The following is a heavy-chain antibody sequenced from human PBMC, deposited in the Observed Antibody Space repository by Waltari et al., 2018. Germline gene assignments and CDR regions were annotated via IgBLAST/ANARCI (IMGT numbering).Heavy chain of an antibody. Sequence: QVQLQESGPGLVKPSETLSLICAVSGYSINSGYYWGWVRQAPGRGLDYIATIYHDGTTYYSPSLKSRVTISIDTPKNVCSLELRSVTAADTATYYCTRNGLGYCTSPTCYRNDNWGQGTLVIVSS. V-gene: IGHV4-38-2*01. CDR2: IYHDGTT. D-gene: IGHD2-2*02. CDR1: GYSINSGYY. J-gene: IGHJ4*02. CDR3: TRNGLGYCTSPTCYRNDN.